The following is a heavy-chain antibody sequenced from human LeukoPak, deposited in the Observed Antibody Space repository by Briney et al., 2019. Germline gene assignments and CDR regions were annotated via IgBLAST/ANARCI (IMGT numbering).Heavy chain of an antibody. D-gene: IGHD3-22*01. Sequence: PGGSLTLPCAASGLTARRKYMSRLHPAPAKGLECISDIYSGGSTYYADSVKGRFTISRDNSKNTLYLQVNSLRAEDTAVYYCARLGNYDSSGYYDAFDIWGQGTMVTVSS. V-gene: IGHV3-53*01. J-gene: IGHJ3*02. CDR1: GLTARRKY. CDR3: ARLGNYDSSGYYDAFDI. CDR2: IYSGGST.